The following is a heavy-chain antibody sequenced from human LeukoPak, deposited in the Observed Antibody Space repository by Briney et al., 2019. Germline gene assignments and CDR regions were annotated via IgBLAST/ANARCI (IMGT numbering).Heavy chain of an antibody. CDR3: AGGGGYSSSRHTDS. V-gene: IGHV4-4*02. Sequence: SETLSLTCVVSGGSINASKWWSWVRQPPGKGLEWIGEIFHTGSTNYSPSLKSRVTISVDKSKNQFSLSLHSVTAAATAASYCAGGGGYSSSRHTDSWGQGTLVSVSS. CDR1: GGSINASKW. D-gene: IGHD6-13*01. CDR2: IFHTGST. J-gene: IGHJ4*02.